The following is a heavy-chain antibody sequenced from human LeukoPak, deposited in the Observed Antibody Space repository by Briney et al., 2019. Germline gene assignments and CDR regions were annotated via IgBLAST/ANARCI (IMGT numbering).Heavy chain of an antibody. CDR1: GYTFTSYG. J-gene: IGHJ4*02. D-gene: IGHD2-21*02. V-gene: IGHV1-18*01. Sequence: ASVKVSCKVSGYTFTSYGISWVRQAPGQGLEWMGWISAYNGNTNYAQKLQGRVTMTTDTSTSTAYMELRSLRSDDTAVYYCARDPARAYCGGDCYYDYWGQGTLVTVSS. CDR3: ARDPARAYCGGDCYYDY. CDR2: ISAYNGNT.